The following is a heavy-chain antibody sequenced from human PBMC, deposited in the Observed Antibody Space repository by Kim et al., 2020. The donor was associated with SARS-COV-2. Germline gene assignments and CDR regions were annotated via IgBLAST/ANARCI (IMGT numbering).Heavy chain of an antibody. V-gene: IGHV3-23*01. CDR2: ISGSGGST. Sequence: GGSLRLSCAASGFTFSSYAMSWVRQAPGKGLEWVSAISGSGGSTYYADSVKGRFTISRDNSKNTLYLQMNSLRAEDTAVYYCAKDHSLASHYDSSGYQGGYFDYWGQGTLVTVSS. CDR1: GFTFSSYA. D-gene: IGHD3-22*01. J-gene: IGHJ4*02. CDR3: AKDHSLASHYDSSGYQGGYFDY.